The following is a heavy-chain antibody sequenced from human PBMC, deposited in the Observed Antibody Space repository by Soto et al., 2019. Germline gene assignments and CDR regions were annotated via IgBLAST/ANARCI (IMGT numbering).Heavy chain of an antibody. CDR3: AQLQTMTTVTPFEC. CDR1: GFTFSNYA. D-gene: IGHD4-17*01. V-gene: IGHV3-23*01. CDR2: ISGSGGTT. J-gene: IGHJ4*02. Sequence: EVQLLESGGGLVQPGGSLRLSCAASGFTFSNYAMSWVRQAPGRGLEWVSGISGSGGTTYYADSVKGRFTISRDNTKNTLYLEMNSLRAEYTAVYYCAQLQTMTTVTPFECWGQGTLVTVSS.